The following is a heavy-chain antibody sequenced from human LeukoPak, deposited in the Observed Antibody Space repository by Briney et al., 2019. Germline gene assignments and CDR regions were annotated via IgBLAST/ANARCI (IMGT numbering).Heavy chain of an antibody. V-gene: IGHV4-39*01. CDR1: GGSMSSTDHF. CDR2: FYYTGTI. D-gene: IGHD3-10*01. CDR3: ARQGVVPNKAGWYFDL. Sequence: PSETLSLTCIVSGGSMSSTDHFWGWLRQPPGKGLEWIVSFYYTGTIFYSPSLESRGTISIDTSKNQFSLKIRSVTAADTAVYYCARQGVVPNKAGWYFDLWGRGALVTVSS. J-gene: IGHJ2*01.